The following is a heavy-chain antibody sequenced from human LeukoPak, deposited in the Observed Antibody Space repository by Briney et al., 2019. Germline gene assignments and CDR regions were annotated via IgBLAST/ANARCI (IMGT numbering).Heavy chain of an antibody. V-gene: IGHV3-7*01. J-gene: IGHJ6*04. CDR1: GFTFSNFW. CDR2: IRQDGSQK. D-gene: IGHD3-10*02. Sequence: PGGSLRLSCAASGFTFSNFWMSWVRQAPGKGLEWVATIRQDGSQKYYEDSVKGRFTISRDNAKNSLYLQMNSLRAEDTAVYYCAELGITMIGGAWGKGTTVTISS. CDR3: AELGITMIGGA.